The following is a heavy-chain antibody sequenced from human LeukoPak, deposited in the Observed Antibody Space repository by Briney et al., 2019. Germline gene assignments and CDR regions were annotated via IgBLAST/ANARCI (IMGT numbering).Heavy chain of an antibody. D-gene: IGHD2-21*02. CDR1: GGSISSGCYY. Sequence: SETLSLTCTVSGGSISSGCYYWSWLRQHPGKGLQWIGYIYYSGSTYYNPSLKSRVTISVDTSKNQFSLKLSSVTAADTAVYYCARDYRAYCGGDCYPSGFDYWGQGTLVTVSS. V-gene: IGHV4-31*03. CDR2: IYYSGST. J-gene: IGHJ4*02. CDR3: ARDYRAYCGGDCYPSGFDY.